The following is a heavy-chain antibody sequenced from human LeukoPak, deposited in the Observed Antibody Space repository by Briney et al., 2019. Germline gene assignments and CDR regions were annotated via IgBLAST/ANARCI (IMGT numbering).Heavy chain of an antibody. Sequence: SETLSLTCTVSGGSISSSSYYWGWIRQPPGKGLEWIGSIYYSGSTYYNPSLKSRVTISVDTSKNQFSLKLSSVTAADTAVYYCARHLGPITIIEYSSSPLDYWGQGTLVTVSS. CDR3: ARHLGPITIIEYSSSPLDY. CDR2: IYYSGST. J-gene: IGHJ4*02. V-gene: IGHV4-39*01. D-gene: IGHD6-6*01. CDR1: GGSISSSSYY.